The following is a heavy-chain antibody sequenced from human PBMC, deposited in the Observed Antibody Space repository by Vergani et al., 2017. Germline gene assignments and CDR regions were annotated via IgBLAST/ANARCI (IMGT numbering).Heavy chain of an antibody. V-gene: IGHV1-69*13. Sequence: QVQLVQSGAEVKKPGSSVKVSCKASGGTFSSYAISWVRQAPGQGLEWMGRIIPIFGTANYAQKFQGRVTITADESTSTAYMELSSRRSEDTAVYYCARDRAYDYGGNSGVDAFDIWGQGTMVTVSS. CDR2: IIPIFGTA. CDR3: ARDRAYDYGGNSGVDAFDI. J-gene: IGHJ3*02. CDR1: GGTFSSYA. D-gene: IGHD4-23*01.